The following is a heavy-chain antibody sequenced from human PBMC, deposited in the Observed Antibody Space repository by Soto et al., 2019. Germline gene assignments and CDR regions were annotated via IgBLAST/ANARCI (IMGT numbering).Heavy chain of an antibody. V-gene: IGHV1-69*13. CDR2: IIPIFGTA. CDR1: GYTFTSYA. D-gene: IGHD6-6*01. CDR3: ASWEEYSGSPVGRGFAY. Sequence: GASVKVSCKASGYTFTSYAISWVRQAPGQGLEWMGGIIPIFGTANYAQKFQGRVTITADESTSTAYMELSSLRSEDTAVYYCASWEEYSGSPVGRGFAYWGQGTLVTVSS. J-gene: IGHJ4*02.